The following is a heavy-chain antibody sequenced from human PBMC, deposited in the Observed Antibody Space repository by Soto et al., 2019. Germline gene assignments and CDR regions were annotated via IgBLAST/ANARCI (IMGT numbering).Heavy chain of an antibody. D-gene: IGHD2-21*01. Sequence: EVQLVESGGVVVQPGGSLRLSCAASGFTFDDYTMHWVRQAPGKGLEWVSLISWDGGSTYYADSVKGRFTISRDNSKNSLYLQMNSLRTEDTALYYCAKDRPEYCGGDCYMDYWGQGTLVTVSS. V-gene: IGHV3-43*01. J-gene: IGHJ4*02. CDR3: AKDRPEYCGGDCYMDY. CDR1: GFTFDDYT. CDR2: ISWDGGST.